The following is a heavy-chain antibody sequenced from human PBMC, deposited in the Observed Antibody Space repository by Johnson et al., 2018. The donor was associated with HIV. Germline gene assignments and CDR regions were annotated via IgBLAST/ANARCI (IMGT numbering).Heavy chain of an antibody. CDR2: IYSGGST. D-gene: IGHD2-2*01. J-gene: IGHJ3*02. Sequence: VQLVESGGGLIQPGGSLRLSCAASGFTVSSNYMSWVRQAPGKGLEWVSVIYSGGSTYYADSVKGRFTTPRDNSKHTLYLQMNSLRAEDTAVYYCARVSNPQYCSSTSCSGWDGAFDIWGQGTMVTVSS. CDR1: GFTVSSNY. CDR3: ARVSNPQYCSSTSCSGWDGAFDI. V-gene: IGHV3-53*01.